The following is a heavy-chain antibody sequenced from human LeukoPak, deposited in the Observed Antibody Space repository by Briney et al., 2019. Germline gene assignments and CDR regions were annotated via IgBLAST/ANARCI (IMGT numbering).Heavy chain of an antibody. D-gene: IGHD3-10*01. Sequence: SETLSLTCTVSAGSISSSYWSWIRQPPGKGLEWIGCIYYSGSTNYNPSLKSRVTISVDTSKNQFSLKLNSVTAADTAVYYCGRFGSGGSHFYYWGQGTLVPGSS. CDR3: GRFGSGGSHFYY. J-gene: IGHJ4*02. CDR2: IYYSGST. CDR1: AGSISSSY. V-gene: IGHV4-59*01.